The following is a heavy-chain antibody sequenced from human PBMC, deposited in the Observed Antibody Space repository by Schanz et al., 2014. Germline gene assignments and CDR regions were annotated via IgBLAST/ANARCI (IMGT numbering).Heavy chain of an antibody. CDR2: IISILGIP. Sequence: QVQLVQSEAEVKKPGSSVKVSCKASGGTFSSYTISWVRQAPGQGLEWMGRIISILGIPNYAQKFQGRVTFTADKSTSTAYMELSSLRSEDTAVYYCARGRGCTGGSCYSWFDLWGQGTLVTVAS. V-gene: IGHV1-69*02. D-gene: IGHD2-15*01. CDR1: GGTFSSYT. J-gene: IGHJ5*02. CDR3: ARGRGCTGGSCYSWFDL.